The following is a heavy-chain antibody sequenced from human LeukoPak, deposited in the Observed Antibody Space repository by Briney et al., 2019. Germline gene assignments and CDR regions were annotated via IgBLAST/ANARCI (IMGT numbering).Heavy chain of an antibody. CDR3: ARDLGDGYNPYYFDY. D-gene: IGHD5-24*01. Sequence: GGSLRLSCAASGFTFSSYAMHWVRQAPGKGLEWVAVISYDGSNKYYADSVKGRFTISRDNSKNTLYLQMNSLRAEDTAVYYCARDLGDGYNPYYFDYWGQGTPVTVSS. CDR2: ISYDGSNK. V-gene: IGHV3-30-3*01. J-gene: IGHJ4*02. CDR1: GFTFSSYA.